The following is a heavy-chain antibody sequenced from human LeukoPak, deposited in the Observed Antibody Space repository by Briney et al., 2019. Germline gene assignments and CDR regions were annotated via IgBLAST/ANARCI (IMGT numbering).Heavy chain of an antibody. J-gene: IGHJ5*02. CDR2: MNPQSGSA. Sequence: ASVKVSCKASGYTFTSNDINWVRQATGQGLEWMGWMNPQSGSAGYAQKFQGRVTMTWDTSISTAYMELSSLTSDDTAVYYCARIPQRVPHNWFDPWGQGTLATVSS. D-gene: IGHD1-1*01. CDR3: ARIPQRVPHNWFDP. CDR1: GYTFTSND. V-gene: IGHV1-8*01.